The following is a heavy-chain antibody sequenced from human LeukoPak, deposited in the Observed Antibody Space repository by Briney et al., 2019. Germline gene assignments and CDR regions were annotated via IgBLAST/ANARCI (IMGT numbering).Heavy chain of an antibody. J-gene: IGHJ4*02. Sequence: ASVKVSCKASGGTFSSYAISWVRQAPGQGLEWMGGIIPIFGTANYAQKFQGRVTITADESTSTAYMELSSLRSEDTAVYYCARDSGSNDYGDYAVYWGQGTLVTVSS. CDR2: IIPIFGTA. CDR3: ARDSGSNDYGDYAVY. D-gene: IGHD4-17*01. V-gene: IGHV1-69*13. CDR1: GGTFSSYA.